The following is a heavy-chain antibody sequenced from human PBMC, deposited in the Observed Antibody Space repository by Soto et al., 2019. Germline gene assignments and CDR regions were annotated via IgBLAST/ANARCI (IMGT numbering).Heavy chain of an antibody. Sequence: ASVKVSCKASGYTFTSYGISWVRQAPGQGLEWMGKINPSGGSTSYAQKFQGRVTMTRDTSTSTVYMELSSLRSEDTAVYYCATSGLYCSGGSCYSGAFDIWGQGTMVTVSS. CDR1: GYTFTSYG. J-gene: IGHJ3*02. CDR2: INPSGGST. D-gene: IGHD2-15*01. V-gene: IGHV1-46*03. CDR3: ATSGLYCSGGSCYSGAFDI.